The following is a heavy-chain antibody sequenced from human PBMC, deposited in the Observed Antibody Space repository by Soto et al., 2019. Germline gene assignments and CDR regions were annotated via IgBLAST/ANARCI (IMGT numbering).Heavy chain of an antibody. CDR1: GFTFSSYA. V-gene: IGHV3-23*01. Sequence: EVQLLESGGGLVQPGGSLRLSCAASGFTFSSYAMSWVRQAPGKGLEWVSTISGSGGNAYYADSVKGRFSISRDNSKNTLRLQMNSLRADDTAVYYCAKDGASGSYPPYYYFGMAVGGKGTTVTFSS. CDR2: ISGSGGNA. J-gene: IGHJ6*04. D-gene: IGHD1-26*01. CDR3: AKDGASGSYPPYYYFGMAV.